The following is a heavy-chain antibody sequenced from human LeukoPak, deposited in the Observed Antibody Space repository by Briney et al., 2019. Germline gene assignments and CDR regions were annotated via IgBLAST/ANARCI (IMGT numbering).Heavy chain of an antibody. D-gene: IGHD3-22*01. CDR3: ARDQYYYDSSGYFYDF. Sequence: PGGSLRLSCAASGFTFSRHGMHWVRQAPGKGLEWLALIWYDGTNKYYADSVKGRFTISRDNSKNTVYLQMNSLRAEDTAVYYCARDQYYYDSSGYFYDFWGQGTLVTVSS. CDR2: IWYDGTNK. J-gene: IGHJ4*02. V-gene: IGHV3-33*01. CDR1: GFTFSRHG.